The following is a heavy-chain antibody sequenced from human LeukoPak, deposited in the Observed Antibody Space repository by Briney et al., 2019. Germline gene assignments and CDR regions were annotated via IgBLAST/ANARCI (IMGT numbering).Heavy chain of an antibody. CDR1: GGTFSSDT. Sequence: ASVKVSCKASGGTFSSDTISWVRQAPGQGLEWMGWISTYNGDTNSAQKLQGRVTMTTDTSTSTAYMELRSLRSDDTAVYYCARGKAAGDYWGQGTLVTVSS. CDR3: ARGKAAGDY. J-gene: IGHJ4*02. V-gene: IGHV1-18*01. CDR2: ISTYNGDT. D-gene: IGHD6-13*01.